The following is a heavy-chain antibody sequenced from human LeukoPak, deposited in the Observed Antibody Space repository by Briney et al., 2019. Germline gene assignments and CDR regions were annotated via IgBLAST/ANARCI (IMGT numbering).Heavy chain of an antibody. D-gene: IGHD3-16*01. V-gene: IGHV4-34*01. J-gene: IGHJ4*02. CDR3: AKDGQGLTYYFDY. Sequence: SETLSLTCAVYGGSFSGYYWSWIRQPPGKGLEWIGEINHSGSTNYNPSLKSRVTISVDTSKNQFSLKLSSVTAADTAVYYCAKDGQGLTYYFDYWGQGTLVTVSS. CDR1: GGSFSGYY. CDR2: INHSGST.